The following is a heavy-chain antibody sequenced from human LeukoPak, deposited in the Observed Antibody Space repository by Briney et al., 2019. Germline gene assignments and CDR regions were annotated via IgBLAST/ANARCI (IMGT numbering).Heavy chain of an antibody. Sequence: GGSLRLSCAASGFTFSSYAMSWVRQAPRKGLEWVSSISGSGGSTYYADAVKGRFVISRDNAKNSLYLQMNSLRAEDTAVYYCARDRRVGAINFDYWGQGTLVTVSS. J-gene: IGHJ4*02. CDR2: ISGSGGST. CDR1: GFTFSSYA. D-gene: IGHD1-26*01. CDR3: ARDRRVGAINFDY. V-gene: IGHV3-23*01.